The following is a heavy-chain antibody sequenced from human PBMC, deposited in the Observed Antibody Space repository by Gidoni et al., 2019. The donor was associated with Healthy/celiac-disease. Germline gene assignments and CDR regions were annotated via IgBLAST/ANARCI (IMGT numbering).Heavy chain of an antibody. D-gene: IGHD3-3*01. J-gene: IGHJ5*02. V-gene: IGHV2-5*02. CDR2: SYWDDDK. Sequence: TLNESGPTMVTPTQTPPTTCTLSGFSLSTTGGGVGWIRQPPGKALEWLALSYWDDDKHYSPSLKSRHTITKDTSKNQVVLTMTNMDPVDTATYYSAHSTDFGSGYYKVGFDPWSRRTLFTVSS. CDR1: GFSLSTTGGG. CDR3: AHSTDFGSGYYKVGFDP.